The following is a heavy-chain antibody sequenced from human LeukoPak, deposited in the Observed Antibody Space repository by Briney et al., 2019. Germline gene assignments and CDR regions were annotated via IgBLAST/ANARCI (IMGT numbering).Heavy chain of an antibody. CDR2: INPSGGST. Sequence: ASVKVSCKASGYTFTSYYMHWVRQAPGQGLEWMGIINPSGGSTSYAQKFQGRVTMTRDTSTSTVYMELSSLRSEDTAVYYCARDTHLSIAARRGLYFGYWGQGTLVTVSS. CDR1: GYTFTSYY. CDR3: ARDTHLSIAARRGLYFGY. V-gene: IGHV1-46*01. J-gene: IGHJ4*02. D-gene: IGHD6-6*01.